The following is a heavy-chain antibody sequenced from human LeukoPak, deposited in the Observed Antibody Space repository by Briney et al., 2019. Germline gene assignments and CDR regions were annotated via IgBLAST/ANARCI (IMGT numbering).Heavy chain of an antibody. CDR3: ARASMRMATAGLVDS. D-gene: IGHD5-24*01. CDR1: GFTFSNYG. J-gene: IGHJ4*02. CDR2: IWYDGTNK. V-gene: IGHV3-33*01. Sequence: GGSLRLSCAASGFTFSNYGMHWVRQAPGKGLEWVALIWYDGTNKYYGDSVKGRFTISRDNPRNSLYLQMNSVRAEDTAVYYCARASMRMATAGLVDSWGQGTLVTVSS.